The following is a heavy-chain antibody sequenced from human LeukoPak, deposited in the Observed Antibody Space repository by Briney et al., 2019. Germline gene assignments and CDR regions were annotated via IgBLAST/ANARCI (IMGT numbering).Heavy chain of an antibody. D-gene: IGHD3-10*01. CDR1: GFTFSSYA. CDR2: ISSNGGST. Sequence: GGSLRLSCAASGFTFSSYAMHWVRQAPGKGLEYVSAISSNGGSTYYANSVKGRFTISRDNSKNTLYLQMGSLRAEDMAVYYCAKDQVTMVRGVNHFDYWGQGTLVTVSS. V-gene: IGHV3-64*01. J-gene: IGHJ4*02. CDR3: AKDQVTMVRGVNHFDY.